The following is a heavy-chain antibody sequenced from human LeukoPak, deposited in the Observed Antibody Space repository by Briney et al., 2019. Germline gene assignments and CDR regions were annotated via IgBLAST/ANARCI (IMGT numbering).Heavy chain of an antibody. CDR3: ARDDSSSPDY. Sequence: SETLCLTCAVSGCSISSSSYYWGWIRPPPGKGLEWIGSIYYRGKYYSNPSLKSRVTISVDTSKNQFSLKLSSVTAADTAVYYCARDDSSSPDYWGQGTLVTVSS. D-gene: IGHD6-6*01. CDR1: GCSISSSSYY. V-gene: IGHV4-39*07. CDR2: IYYRGKY. J-gene: IGHJ4*02.